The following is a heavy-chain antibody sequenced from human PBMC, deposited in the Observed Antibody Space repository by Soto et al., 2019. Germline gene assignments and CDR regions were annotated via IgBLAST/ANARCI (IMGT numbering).Heavy chain of an antibody. J-gene: IGHJ5*02. D-gene: IGHD5-18*01. Sequence: VASVKVSCKASGYTFTNNDVTWVRQGTGQGLEWMGWMNPGSGDTGYAQKFQGRVTMTRNISIATAYMELSSLRSEDTAIYYCARMASFGSLNWFDPWGQGTLVTVSS. CDR2: MNPGSGDT. CDR1: GYTFTNND. CDR3: ARMASFGSLNWFDP. V-gene: IGHV1-8*02.